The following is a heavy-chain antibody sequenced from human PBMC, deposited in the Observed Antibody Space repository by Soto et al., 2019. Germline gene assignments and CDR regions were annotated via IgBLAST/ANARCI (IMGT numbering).Heavy chain of an antibody. D-gene: IGHD2-15*01. J-gene: IGHJ5*02. CDR1: GFTFSSYA. Sequence: EVQLLESGGGLVQPGGSLRLSCAASGFTFSSYAMTWVRQAPGKGLEWVSAITGSGASTYYADSVKGRFSISRDNSKKTLHLQVTSVRAEHTAVYYCAKPGRYCGGGSCSEGLESWGQGTPVTVSS. V-gene: IGHV3-23*01. CDR2: ITGSGAST. CDR3: AKPGRYCGGGSCSEGLES.